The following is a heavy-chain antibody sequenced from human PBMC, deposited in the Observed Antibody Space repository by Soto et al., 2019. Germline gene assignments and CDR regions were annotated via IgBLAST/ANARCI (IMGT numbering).Heavy chain of an antibody. CDR1: GFTFSSYS. Sequence: VGSLRLSCAASGFTFSSYSMNWVRQAPGKGLEWVSSISSSSSYIYYADSVKGRFTISRDNAKNSLYLQMNSLRAEDTAVYYCARDPHLYYYDSSGYLDYWGQGTLVTVSS. CDR2: ISSSSSYI. CDR3: ARDPHLYYYDSSGYLDY. D-gene: IGHD3-22*01. J-gene: IGHJ4*02. V-gene: IGHV3-21*01.